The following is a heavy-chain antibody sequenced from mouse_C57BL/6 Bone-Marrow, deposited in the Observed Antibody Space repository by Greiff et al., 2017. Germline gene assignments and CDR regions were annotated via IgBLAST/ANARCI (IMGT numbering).Heavy chain of an antibody. CDR1: GYTFTSYW. V-gene: IGHV1-55*01. Sequence: QVQLQQPGAELVKPGASVKMSCKASGYTFTSYWITWVKQRPGQGLAWLGDIYPGSGSTNYNEKFKSKDTLTVDTSSSTAYMQLSSLTSEDSAVYYCAREGDYAWFAYWGQGTLVTVSA. CDR3: AREGDYAWFAY. CDR2: IYPGSGST. D-gene: IGHD2-4*01. J-gene: IGHJ3*01.